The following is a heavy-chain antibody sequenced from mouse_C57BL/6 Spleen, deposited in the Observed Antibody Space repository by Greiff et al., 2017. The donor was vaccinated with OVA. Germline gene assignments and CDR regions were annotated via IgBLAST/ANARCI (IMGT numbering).Heavy chain of an antibody. CDR3: ARGEYPVLDV. D-gene: IGHD5-1*01. Sequence: EVQLQQSGPELVKPGASVKISCKASGYTFTDYYMNWVKQSHGKSLEWIGDINPNNGGTSYNQKFKGKATLTVDKSSSTAYMELRSLTSEDSAVYYCARGEYPVLDVWGTGTTVTVSS. CDR1: GYTFTDYY. CDR2: INPNNGGT. J-gene: IGHJ1*03. V-gene: IGHV1-26*01.